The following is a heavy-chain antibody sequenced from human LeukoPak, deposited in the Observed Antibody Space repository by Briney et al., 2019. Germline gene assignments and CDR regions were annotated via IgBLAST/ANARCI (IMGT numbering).Heavy chain of an antibody. Sequence: GASVTVSFTASVYRFISYGFSWVRQAPGQGLEWMGWISAYNGNTNYAQKFQGRVTMTTDTSTSTVYMEVRSLRSDDTAVYYCARALSDDFWSGYQDHWGQGTLVTVSS. J-gene: IGHJ4*02. CDR2: ISAYNGNT. V-gene: IGHV1-18*01. CDR3: ARALSDDFWSGYQDH. CDR1: VYRFISYG. D-gene: IGHD3-3*01.